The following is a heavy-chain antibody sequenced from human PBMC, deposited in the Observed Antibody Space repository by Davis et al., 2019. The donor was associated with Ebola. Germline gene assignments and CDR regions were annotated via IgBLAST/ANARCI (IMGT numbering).Heavy chain of an antibody. J-gene: IGHJ6*02. Sequence: SETLSLTCTVSGGSISSSSYYWGWIRQPPGKGLEWIGNIFYNGRTYYNVSLKSRVTISVDTSKNQFSLKLSSVTAADTAKYYCGRHASRAGPYYGLDVWGQGTTVTVSS. CDR3: GRHASRAGPYYGLDV. CDR2: IFYNGRT. V-gene: IGHV4-39*01. CDR1: GGSISSSSYY.